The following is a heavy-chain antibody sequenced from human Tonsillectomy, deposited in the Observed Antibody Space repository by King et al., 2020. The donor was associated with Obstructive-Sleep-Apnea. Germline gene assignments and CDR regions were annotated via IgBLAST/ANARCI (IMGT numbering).Heavy chain of an antibody. Sequence: QLQESGPGLVRPSETLSLTCTVSGDSLSSSNYYWGWLRPSPGKGLEWIGNIYYSGSTYYNPSLKSRVTMSVDTSKNQFSLKLSSVTAADTAVYYCARDSTGYYFPYWGQGTLVTVSS. CDR1: GDSLSSSNYY. V-gene: IGHV4-39*07. D-gene: IGHD3-22*01. CDR3: ARDSTGYYFPY. J-gene: IGHJ4*02. CDR2: IYYSGST.